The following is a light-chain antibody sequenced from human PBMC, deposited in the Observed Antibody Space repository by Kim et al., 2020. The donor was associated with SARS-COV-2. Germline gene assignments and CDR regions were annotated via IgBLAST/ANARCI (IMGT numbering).Light chain of an antibody. CDR2: GAS. CDR1: QSVSSSY. J-gene: IGKJ1*01. V-gene: IGKV3-20*01. Sequence: LSPGERATLSCRASQSVSSSYLAWYQQKPGQAPRLLIYGASSRATGIPDRFSGSGSGTDFTLTIGRLEPEDFAVYYCQEYGNSRTFGQGTKVDIK. CDR3: QEYGNSRT.